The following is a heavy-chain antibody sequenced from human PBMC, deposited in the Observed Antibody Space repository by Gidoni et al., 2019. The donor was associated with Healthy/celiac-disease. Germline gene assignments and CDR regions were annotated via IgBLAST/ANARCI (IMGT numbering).Heavy chain of an antibody. CDR2: IKQDGSEK. V-gene: IGHV3-7*03. CDR3: ARDQWLVRFDY. D-gene: IGHD6-19*01. J-gene: IGHJ4*02. Sequence: EVQLVESGGALVQPGGSLSLSCAASGCTFSSWWTSWVRQAPGKGLECVAKIKQDGSEKYYVDSVKGRLTISRDNAKNSLYLQMNSRRAEDTAVYYCARDQWLVRFDYWGQGTLVTVSS. CDR1: GCTFSSWW.